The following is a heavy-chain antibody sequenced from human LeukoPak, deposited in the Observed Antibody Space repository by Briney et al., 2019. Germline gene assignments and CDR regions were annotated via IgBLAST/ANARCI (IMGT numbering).Heavy chain of an antibody. CDR2: IYNSGTT. CDR3: ASRVYGLGSFNY. D-gene: IGHD3-10*01. V-gene: IGHV4-39*01. J-gene: IGHJ4*01. CDR1: GDSISSTRYY. Sequence: SDPLSLTCTVSGDSISSTRYYWDWIRQPPGKGLEWIESIYNSGTTYYNPSLKSRVTISVDTSKNQFSLKVSSVTAADTAVYYCASRVYGLGSFNYWGQGTLVTVSS.